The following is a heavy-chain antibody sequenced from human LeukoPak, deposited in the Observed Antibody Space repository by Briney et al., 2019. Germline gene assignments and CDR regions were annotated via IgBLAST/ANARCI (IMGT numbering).Heavy chain of an antibody. V-gene: IGHV3-7*03. CDR1: AFTLSGRW. CDR2: INQDGTDK. D-gene: IGHD1-26*01. Sequence: GRSLTLSCPASAFTLSGRWMSWLRQAPGKVLEWVANINQDGTDKYYVDSVKGRFTISRDNAKNSLYLQMNSLRAEDTAVYYCAREIVGTHKSRFDPWGQGTLVTVSS. J-gene: IGHJ5*02. CDR3: AREIVGTHKSRFDP.